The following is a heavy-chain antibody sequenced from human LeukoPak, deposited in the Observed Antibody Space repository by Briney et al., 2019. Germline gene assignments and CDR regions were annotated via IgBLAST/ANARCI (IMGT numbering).Heavy chain of an antibody. J-gene: IGHJ4*02. Sequence: GRSLRLSCAGSGVTFSSYGMHWVRQAPGKGLEWVAVISYDGSDKYYADSVKGRFTISRDNSKNTLYLQMNTLRAEDTAVYYCAKDQASSGWYYDYWGQGTLVTVSS. D-gene: IGHD6-19*01. V-gene: IGHV3-30*18. CDR1: GVTFSSYG. CDR2: ISYDGSDK. CDR3: AKDQASSGWYYDY.